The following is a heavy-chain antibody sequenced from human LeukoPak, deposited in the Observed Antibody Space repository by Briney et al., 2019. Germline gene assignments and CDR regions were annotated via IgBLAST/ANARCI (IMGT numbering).Heavy chain of an antibody. Sequence: GASVKVSCKASGYTFTSYDINWVRQATGQGLEWMGWMNPNSGNTGYAQKFQGRVTITRNTSISTAYMELSSLRSEDTAVYYCVRGPQSSSWLDYWGQGTLVTVSS. CDR1: GYTFTSYD. J-gene: IGHJ4*02. CDR2: MNPNSGNT. D-gene: IGHD6-13*01. V-gene: IGHV1-8*03. CDR3: VRGPQSSSWLDY.